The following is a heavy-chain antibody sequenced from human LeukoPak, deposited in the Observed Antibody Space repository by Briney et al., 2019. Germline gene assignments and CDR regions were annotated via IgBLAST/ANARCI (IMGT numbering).Heavy chain of an antibody. CDR3: ARGHSSSSSYFDY. V-gene: IGHV3-30*19. D-gene: IGHD6-6*01. Sequence: PGGSLRLSCTASGFTFSSYGMHWVRQAPGKGLEWVAVISYDGSNKYYADSVKGRFTISRDNSKNTLYLQMNSLRAEDTAVYYCARGHSSSSSYFDYWGQGTLVTVSS. CDR2: ISYDGSNK. CDR1: GFTFSSYG. J-gene: IGHJ4*02.